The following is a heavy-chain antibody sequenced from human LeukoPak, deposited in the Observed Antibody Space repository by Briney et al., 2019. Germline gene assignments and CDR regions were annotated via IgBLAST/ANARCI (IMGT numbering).Heavy chain of an antibody. CDR3: ARRYCSSTSCYGLDP. V-gene: IGHV4-30-2*01. D-gene: IGHD2-2*01. Sequence: SETLSLTCAVSGGSISSGGYSWSWIRQPPGKGLEWIGYIYHSGSTYYNPSLKSRVTISVDRSKYQFSLKLSSVTAADTAVYYCARRYCSSTSCYGLDPWGQGTLVTVSS. CDR2: IYHSGST. CDR1: GGSISSGGYS. J-gene: IGHJ5*02.